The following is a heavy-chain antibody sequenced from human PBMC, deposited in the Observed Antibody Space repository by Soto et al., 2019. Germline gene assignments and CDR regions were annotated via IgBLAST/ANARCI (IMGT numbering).Heavy chain of an antibody. V-gene: IGHV4-59*01. Sequence: SETLSLTCTVSGGSISSYYWSWIRQPPGKGLEWIGYIYYSGSTNYNPSLKSRVTISVDTSKNQFSLKLSSVTAADTAVYYCAKDGLVVMVYAVYFDYWGQGTLVTVSS. D-gene: IGHD2-8*01. J-gene: IGHJ4*02. CDR1: GGSISSYY. CDR2: IYYSGST. CDR3: AKDGLVVMVYAVYFDY.